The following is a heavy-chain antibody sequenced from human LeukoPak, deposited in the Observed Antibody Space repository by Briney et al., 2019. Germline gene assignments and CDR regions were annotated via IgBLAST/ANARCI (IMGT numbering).Heavy chain of an antibody. V-gene: IGHV3-21*01. CDR3: ARGPYGGNSLGYFQH. J-gene: IGHJ1*01. CDR1: GFTFSSYS. Sequence: GSLRLSCAASGFTFSSYSMNWVRQAPGKGLEWVSSISSSSTYIYYADSVKGRFTISRDNAKNSLYLQMNSLRAEDTAVYYCARGPYGGNSLGYFQHWGQGTLVTVSS. CDR2: ISSSSTYI. D-gene: IGHD4-23*01.